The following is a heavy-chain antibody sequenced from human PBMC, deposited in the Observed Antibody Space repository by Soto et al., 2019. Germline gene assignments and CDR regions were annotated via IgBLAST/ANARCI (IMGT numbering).Heavy chain of an antibody. CDR3: AERGEAAGDAYDY. Sequence: EVQLLESGGGLVQPGGSLRLSCAASGFTFSSYAMSWVRQAPGKGLEWVSAISGSGGSTYYADSVKGRFTISRDNSKNTLYLQMNSLRAEDTAVYYCAERGEAAGDAYDYWGQGTLVTVSS. J-gene: IGHJ4*02. CDR1: GFTFSSYA. D-gene: IGHD6-13*01. V-gene: IGHV3-23*01. CDR2: ISGSGGST.